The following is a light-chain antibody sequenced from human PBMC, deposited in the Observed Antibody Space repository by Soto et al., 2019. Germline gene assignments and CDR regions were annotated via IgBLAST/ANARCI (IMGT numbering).Light chain of an antibody. CDR1: NIGSKS. CDR3: QVWDRSSDHYV. V-gene: IGLV3-21*02. CDR2: DDS. Sequence: SYEVTQPPSVSVAPGQTVRVTCGGKNIGSKSVHWYQQKPGQAPVLVVYDDSDRPSGIPERFSGSNSGNTATLTISRVEAGDEADYHCQVWDRSSDHYVFGTGTKVTVL. J-gene: IGLJ1*01.